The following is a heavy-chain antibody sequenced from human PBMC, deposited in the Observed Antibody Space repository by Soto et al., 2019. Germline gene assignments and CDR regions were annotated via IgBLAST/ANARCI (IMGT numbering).Heavy chain of an antibody. CDR1: GFSFSDYY. CDR3: ARDGEPATERNYYGMDV. J-gene: IGHJ6*02. Sequence: GGSLRLSCTASGFSFSDYYVSWIRQAPGKGLEWVSYISSSGSTKYYADSVQGRFTISRDNAKKSLHLQMNSLRAEDTAVYYCARDGEPATERNYYGMDVWGQGTTVAVSS. CDR2: ISSSGSTK. V-gene: IGHV3-11*01. D-gene: IGHD1-26*01.